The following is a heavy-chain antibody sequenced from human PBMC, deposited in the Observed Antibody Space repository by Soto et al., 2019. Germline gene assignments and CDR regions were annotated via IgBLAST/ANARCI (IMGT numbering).Heavy chain of an antibody. Sequence: QVQLQESGPGLVKPSQTLSLTCTVSGGSISSGDYYLSWIRQPPGKGLEWIGYIYYSGSTYYNPSLKSRVTISVDTSKNQFALKLSSVTAADTAVYYCARGRGIVATPPRYFDYWGQGTLVTVSS. CDR3: ARGRGIVATPPRYFDY. CDR2: IYYSGST. J-gene: IGHJ4*02. CDR1: GGSISSGDYY. D-gene: IGHD5-12*01. V-gene: IGHV4-30-4*01.